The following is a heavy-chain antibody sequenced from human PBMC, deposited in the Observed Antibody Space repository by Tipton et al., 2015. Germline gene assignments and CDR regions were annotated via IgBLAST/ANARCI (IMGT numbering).Heavy chain of an antibody. J-gene: IGHJ4*02. V-gene: IGHV4-4*02. CDR3: AREVWDTDRSGYDY. Sequence: NLSLTCSVSGDSISSLNWWTWVRQPPGKGLEWIGEIHHGGTTNYNPSLRSRVTMSVDTSKNQFSLQLSSVTAADTAVYYCAREVWDTDRSGYDYWGQGTLVTVSS. CDR2: IHHGGTT. D-gene: IGHD3-3*01. CDR1: GDSISSLNW.